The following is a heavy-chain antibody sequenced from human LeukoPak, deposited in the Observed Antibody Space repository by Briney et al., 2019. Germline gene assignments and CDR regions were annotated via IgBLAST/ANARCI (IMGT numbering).Heavy chain of an antibody. Sequence: ASVKVSCKASGYTFTSYYIHWVRQAPGQGLEWMGMISPSRGSTSYAQKFQGGLTMTRDTSTSTVYMELSSLRSEDTAVYYCTRENPGVPFDYWGQGTLVTVSS. CDR1: GYTFTSYY. D-gene: IGHD3-3*01. CDR3: TRENPGVPFDY. V-gene: IGHV1-46*01. CDR2: ISPSRGST. J-gene: IGHJ4*02.